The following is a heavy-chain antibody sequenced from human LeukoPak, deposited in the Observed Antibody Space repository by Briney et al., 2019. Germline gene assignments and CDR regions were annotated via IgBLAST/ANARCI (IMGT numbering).Heavy chain of an antibody. CDR1: GGSISSYY. CDR2: IYTSGST. V-gene: IGHV4-4*07. J-gene: IGHJ5*02. Sequence: SETLSLTCTVSGGSISSYYWSWIRQPAGKGLEWIGRIYTSGSTNYNPSLKSRVTMSVDTSKNQFSLKLSSVTAADTAVYYSARETNIVATIRWFDPWGQGTLVTVSS. CDR3: ARETNIVATIRWFDP. D-gene: IGHD5-12*01.